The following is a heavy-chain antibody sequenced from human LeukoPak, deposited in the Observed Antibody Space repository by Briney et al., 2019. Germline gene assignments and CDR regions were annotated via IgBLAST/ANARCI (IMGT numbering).Heavy chain of an antibody. CDR2: IKQDGSEK. CDR3: ARGQWLALGYMDV. V-gene: IGHV3-7*01. D-gene: IGHD6-19*01. Sequence: PGGSLRLSCAASGFTFSSYWMSWVRQAQGKGLEWVANIKQDGSEKYYVDSVKGRFTISRDNAKNSLYLQMNSLRAEDTAVYYCARGQWLALGYMDVWGKGTTVTVSS. CDR1: GFTFSSYW. J-gene: IGHJ6*03.